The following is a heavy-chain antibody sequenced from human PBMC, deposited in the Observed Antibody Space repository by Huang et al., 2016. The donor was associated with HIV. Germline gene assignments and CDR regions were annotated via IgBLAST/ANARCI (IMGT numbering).Heavy chain of an antibody. V-gene: IGHV3-30*14. D-gene: IGHD6-19*01. J-gene: IGHJ4*02. CDR3: ARDTTTVAGLDF. Sequence: VQPGRSLRLSCAVSGFTFRDHPMHWVRQAPGKGLEWVAVISFDGRNKSYAEFGRGRFTISRDYSKNIVYLQLNSLTSADTSIYYCARDTTTVAGLDFWGQGALVTVSS. CDR2: ISFDGRNK. CDR1: GFTFRDHP.